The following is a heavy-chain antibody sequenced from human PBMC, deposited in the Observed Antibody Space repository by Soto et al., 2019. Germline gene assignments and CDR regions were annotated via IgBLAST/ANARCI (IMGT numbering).Heavy chain of an antibody. Sequence: ETLSLTCTVSGGSISSYYWSWIRQPPGKGLEWIGYIYYSGSTNYNPSLKSRVTISVDTSKNQFSLKLSSVTAADTAVYYCASSYGDYYYFDYWGQGTRVTVSS. CDR1: GGSISSYY. V-gene: IGHV4-59*01. CDR3: ASSYGDYYYFDY. CDR2: IYYSGST. J-gene: IGHJ4*02. D-gene: IGHD4-17*01.